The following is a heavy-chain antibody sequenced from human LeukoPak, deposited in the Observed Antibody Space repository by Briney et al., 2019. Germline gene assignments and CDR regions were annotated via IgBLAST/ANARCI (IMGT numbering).Heavy chain of an antibody. J-gene: IGHJ4*02. D-gene: IGHD2-2*01. CDR1: GYSFTSGHY. CDR3: ARYCTSTTCILRGFDY. V-gene: IGHV4-38-2*01. CDR2: IYHTGSA. Sequence: PSETLSLTCSVSGYSFTSGHYWGWIRQPPGKGLEWIANIYHTGSAHYNPSLKSRVTISVDTSKNQFSLKPSSVTAADTAVYYCARYCTSTTCILRGFDYWGQGTLVTVSS.